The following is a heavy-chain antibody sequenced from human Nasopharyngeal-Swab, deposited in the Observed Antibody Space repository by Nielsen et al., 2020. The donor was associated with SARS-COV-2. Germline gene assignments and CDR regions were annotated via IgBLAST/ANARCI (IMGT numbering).Heavy chain of an antibody. CDR3: ASTYYYDSSGYVPYYFDY. D-gene: IGHD3-22*01. CDR2: IYYSGST. Sequence: GSLRLSCTVSGGSISSYYWSWIRQPPGKGLEWIGYIYYSGSTNYNPSLKSRVTISVDTSKNQFSLKLSSVTAADTAVYYCASTYYYDSSGYVPYYFDYWGQGTLVTVSS. V-gene: IGHV4-59*08. CDR1: GGSISSYY. J-gene: IGHJ4*02.